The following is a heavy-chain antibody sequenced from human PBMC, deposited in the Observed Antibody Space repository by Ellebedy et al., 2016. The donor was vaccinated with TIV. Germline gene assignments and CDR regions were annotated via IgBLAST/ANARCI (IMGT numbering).Heavy chain of an antibody. J-gene: IGHJ4*02. CDR3: ARDFYDSTVYTCSDY. V-gene: IGHV4-38-2*02. D-gene: IGHD3-22*01. CDR1: GYSIRSGYY. Sequence: SETLSLXXTVSGYSIRSGYYWGWIRQPPGKGLEWIGSIYHNGSTYYNPSLKGRLTMSLDTSKNQFSLNLRSVTAADTAVYYCARDFYDSTVYTCSDYWGQGTLVTVSS. CDR2: IYHNGST.